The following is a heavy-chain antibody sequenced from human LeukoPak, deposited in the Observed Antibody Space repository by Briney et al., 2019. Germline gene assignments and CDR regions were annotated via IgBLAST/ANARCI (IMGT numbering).Heavy chain of an antibody. Sequence: SETLPLTCTVSGGSISSSSYYWGWIRQPPGKGLEWIGSIYYSGSTYYNPSLKSRVTISVDTSKNQFSLKLSSVTAADTAVYYCARDSNDSSAPGEMDVWGQGTTVTVSS. J-gene: IGHJ6*02. CDR3: ARDSNDSSAPGEMDV. D-gene: IGHD3-22*01. V-gene: IGHV4-39*07. CDR1: GGSISSSSYY. CDR2: IYYSGST.